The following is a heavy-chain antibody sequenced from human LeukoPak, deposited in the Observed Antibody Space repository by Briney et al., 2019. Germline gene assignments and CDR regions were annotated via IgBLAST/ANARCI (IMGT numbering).Heavy chain of an antibody. CDR1: AFTFASYG. J-gene: IGHJ4*02. CDR2: ISGRDDNT. V-gene: IGHV3-23*01. D-gene: IGHD4-23*01. Sequence: SGGSLRLSCAASAFTFASYGMSRVRQAPGKGLEWVSAISGRDDNTYYADSVKGRFTISRDNSKNTLYLQMNSLRAEDTAVYYCAKRSDYSGNWNYFDYWGQGTPVTVSA. CDR3: AKRSDYSGNWNYFDY.